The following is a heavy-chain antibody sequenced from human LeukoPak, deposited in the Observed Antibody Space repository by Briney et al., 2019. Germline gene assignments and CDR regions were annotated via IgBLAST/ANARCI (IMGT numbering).Heavy chain of an antibody. CDR1: GYSFTSYW. Sequence: GESLKISCKGSGYSFTSYWIAWVRQMPGKGLEWMGIIYPGDSDTRYNPSFQGQVTISADKSINTAYLQWNSLKASDTGMYYCARPSTAANDYWGQGTLVTVSS. J-gene: IGHJ4*02. CDR2: IYPGDSDT. D-gene: IGHD2-2*01. CDR3: ARPSTAANDY. V-gene: IGHV5-51*01.